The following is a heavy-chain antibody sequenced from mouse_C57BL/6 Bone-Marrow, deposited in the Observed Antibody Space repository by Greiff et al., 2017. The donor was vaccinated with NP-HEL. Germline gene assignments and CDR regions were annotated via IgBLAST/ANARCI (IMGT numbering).Heavy chain of an antibody. Sequence: VQLQQPGAELVMPGASVKLSCTASGYTFTSYWMHWVQQRPGQGLEWIGEIDPSDSYTNYNQKFKGKSTLSVDKSTSTAYMQLSSLTSEDSAVYYWARSICSPLFAYWGQGTLVTVSA. CDR2: IDPSDSYT. D-gene: IGHD6-1*01. CDR1: GYTFTSYW. CDR3: ARSICSPLFAY. V-gene: IGHV1-69*01. J-gene: IGHJ3*01.